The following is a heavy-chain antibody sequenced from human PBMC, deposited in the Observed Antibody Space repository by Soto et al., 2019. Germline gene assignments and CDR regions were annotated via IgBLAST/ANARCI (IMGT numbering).Heavy chain of an antibody. CDR2: IIPIFGTA. Sequence: SVKVSCKASAGTFSSYAISWVRQAPGQGLEWMGGIIPIFGTANYAQKFQGRVTITADEFTSTAYMELSSLRSEDTAVYYCARDHLDDYVWGSYRRISYFDYWGQGTLVTVSS. J-gene: IGHJ4*02. CDR1: AGTFSSYA. D-gene: IGHD3-16*02. CDR3: ARDHLDDYVWGSYRRISYFDY. V-gene: IGHV1-69*13.